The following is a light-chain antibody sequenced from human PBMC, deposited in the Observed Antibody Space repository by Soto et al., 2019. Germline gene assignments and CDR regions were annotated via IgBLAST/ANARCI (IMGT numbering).Light chain of an antibody. V-gene: IGKV3D-15*01. CDR1: QSVSSN. J-gene: IGKJ5*01. Sequence: PGERATLSCRASQSVSSNYLAWYQQKPGQAPRLLIYDASTRATGTPARFSGSGSGTKFTLSISSLQSEDFAVYYCQQYNNWPITFGQGTRLEIK. CDR3: QQYNNWPIT. CDR2: DAS.